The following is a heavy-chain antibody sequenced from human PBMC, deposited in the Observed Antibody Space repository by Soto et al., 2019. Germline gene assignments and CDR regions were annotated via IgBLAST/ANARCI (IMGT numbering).Heavy chain of an antibody. Sequence: EVQLVESGGGLVQPGRSLRLSCEASGFSFDKSGMHWVREIPGKGLEWVSGISYNSVVINYVDSVKGRFTIFRDNAKNSLYLQMNSLRAEDTAVYYCAKGGQSYDYWGQGTLVTVSS. V-gene: IGHV3-9*01. CDR1: GFSFDKSG. D-gene: IGHD3-10*01. J-gene: IGHJ4*02. CDR3: AKGGQSYDY. CDR2: ISYNSVVI.